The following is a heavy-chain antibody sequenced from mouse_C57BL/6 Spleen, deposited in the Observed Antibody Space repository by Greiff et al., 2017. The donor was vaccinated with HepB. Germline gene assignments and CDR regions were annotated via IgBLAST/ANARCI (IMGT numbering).Heavy chain of an antibody. V-gene: IGHV1-64*01. CDR3: ARSSTTVVATRYYFDY. Sequence: VQLQQPGAELVKPGASVKLSCKASGYTFTSYWMHWVKQRPGQGLEWIGMIHPNSGSTNYNEKFKSKATLTVDKSSSTAYMQLSSLTSEDSAVYYCARSSTTVVATRYYFDYWGQGTTLTVAS. J-gene: IGHJ2*01. CDR2: IHPNSGST. D-gene: IGHD1-1*01. CDR1: GYTFTSYW.